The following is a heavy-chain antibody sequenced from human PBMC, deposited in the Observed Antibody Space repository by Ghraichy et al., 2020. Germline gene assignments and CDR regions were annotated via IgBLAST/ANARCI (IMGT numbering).Heavy chain of an antibody. D-gene: IGHD5-12*01. V-gene: IGHV1-69*06. Sequence: SVKVSCKASGGTFSSYAISWVRQAPGQGLEWMGGIIPIFGTANYAQKFQGRVTITADKSTSTAYMELSSLRSEDTAVYYCARFYNSGYSGYDLFHYYYYMDVWGKGTTVTVSS. CDR2: IIPIFGTA. J-gene: IGHJ6*03. CDR1: GGTFSSYA. CDR3: ARFYNSGYSGYDLFHYYYYMDV.